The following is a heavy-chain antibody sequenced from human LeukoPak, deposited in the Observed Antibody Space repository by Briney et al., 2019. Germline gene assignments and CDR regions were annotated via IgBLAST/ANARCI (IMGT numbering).Heavy chain of an antibody. J-gene: IGHJ4*02. D-gene: IGHD1-26*01. CDR1: GFPVSSNY. Sequence: PGGSLRLSCAASGFPVSSNYMSWVRQAPGKGLEWVSVIYSGGSTYYADSVKGRFTISRDNSKNTLYLQMNSLRAEDTAVYYCARAGFASGSYYRYFDYWGQGTLVTVSS. CDR2: IYSGGST. V-gene: IGHV3-53*01. CDR3: ARAGFASGSYYRYFDY.